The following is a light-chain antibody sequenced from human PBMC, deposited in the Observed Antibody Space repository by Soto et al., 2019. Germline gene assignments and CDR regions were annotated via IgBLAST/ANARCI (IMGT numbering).Light chain of an antibody. V-gene: IGKV3-15*01. Sequence: EIVLTQSPVTLSVSPGERATLSCRASQSISTTLVWYQQKPGQAPRLLIYGASTRATGVPARFSGSGSGTEFTLTISSLQSEDFGVYYCQQYNSWVTFGGGTKVEIK. CDR3: QQYNSWVT. J-gene: IGKJ4*01. CDR1: QSISTT. CDR2: GAS.